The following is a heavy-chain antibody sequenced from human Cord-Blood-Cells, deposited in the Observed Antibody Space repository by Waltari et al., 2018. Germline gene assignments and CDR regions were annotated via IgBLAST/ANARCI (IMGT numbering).Heavy chain of an antibody. Sequence: QVQLVQSGAEVKKPESSVKVSCKASGGTFTSYAISWVRQAPGQGLEWMGGIIPILGIANYAQKFQGRVTITADESTSTAYMELSSLRSEDTAVYYCARGYCSSTSCYFDYWGQGTLVTVSS. J-gene: IGHJ4*02. D-gene: IGHD2-2*01. CDR1: GGTFTSYA. V-gene: IGHV1-69*04. CDR3: ARGYCSSTSCYFDY. CDR2: IIPILGIA.